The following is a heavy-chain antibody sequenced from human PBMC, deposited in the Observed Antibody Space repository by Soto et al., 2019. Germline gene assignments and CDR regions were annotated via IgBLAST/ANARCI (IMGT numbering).Heavy chain of an antibody. CDR3: ARAQVVTSPFDY. V-gene: IGHV4-30-4*01. Sequence: PSETLSLTCTVSGGSISSGDYYWSWIRQPPGKGLEWIGYIYYSGSTYYNPSLKSRVTISVDTSKNQFSLKLSSVTAADTAVYYCARAQVVTSPFDYWGQGTLVTVSS. CDR2: IYYSGST. D-gene: IGHD2-15*01. J-gene: IGHJ4*02. CDR1: GGSISSGDYY.